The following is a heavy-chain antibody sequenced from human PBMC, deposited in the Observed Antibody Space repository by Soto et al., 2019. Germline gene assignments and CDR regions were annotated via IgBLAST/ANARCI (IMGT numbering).Heavy chain of an antibody. Sequence: ASVKVSCKASGYTFTSYSMHWARQAPGQRLEWMGWINAGNGNTKYSQKFQGRVTITRDTSASTAYMELSSLRSEDTAVYYCARPGGYDLSTTSGYYYYGMDVWGQGTTVNGSS. CDR3: ARPGGYDLSTTSGYYYYGMDV. CDR2: INAGNGNT. J-gene: IGHJ6*02. D-gene: IGHD5-12*01. CDR1: GYTFTSYS. V-gene: IGHV1-3*01.